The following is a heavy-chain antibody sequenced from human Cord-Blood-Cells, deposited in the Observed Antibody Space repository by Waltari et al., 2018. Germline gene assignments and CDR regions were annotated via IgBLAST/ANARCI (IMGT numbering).Heavy chain of an antibody. D-gene: IGHD1-26*01. CDR2: IYYSGST. J-gene: IGHJ2*01. CDR3: ARQSGDWYFDL. CDR1: GGSISSSSYY. Sequence: QLQLQESGPGLVKPSETLSLTCTVSGGSISSSSYYWGWIRQPPGKGLEWIGSIYYSGSTYYNPSLKSRVTISVDTSKNQFSLKLSSVTAADTAVYYCARQSGDWYFDLWGRGTLVTVSS. V-gene: IGHV4-39*01.